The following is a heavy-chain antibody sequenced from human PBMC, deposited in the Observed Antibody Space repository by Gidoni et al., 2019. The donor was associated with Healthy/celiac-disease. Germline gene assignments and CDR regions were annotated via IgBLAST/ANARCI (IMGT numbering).Heavy chain of an antibody. D-gene: IGHD2-15*01. Sequence: ELQLVESDGGLVQPGGFLRLSCAPSGFPFSSYWMSWARQDPGKGLAGVANIKQDGSEKDYVESVKGRFTISRDNAKKALYLQMNRVRAEDTEVYYCAREGYCSGGSCPDYWGQGTPVTGSS. V-gene: IGHV3-7*01. J-gene: IGHJ4*02. CDR3: AREGYCSGGSCPDY. CDR2: IKQDGSEK. CDR1: GFPFSSYW.